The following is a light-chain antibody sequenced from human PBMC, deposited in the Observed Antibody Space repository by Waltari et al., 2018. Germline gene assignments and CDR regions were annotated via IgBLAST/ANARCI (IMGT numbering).Light chain of an antibody. CDR1: SGSIASNY. J-gene: IGLJ2*01. CDR3: QSYDSSNQV. Sequence: NFMLTQPHSVSESPGKTVTISCTGSSGSIASNYVQLYQQRPGSAPTTVIYEDNQRPSVVPDRCSGSIDSSSNSASLTIAGLKTEDEADYYCQSYDSSNQVFGGGTKLTVL. CDR2: EDN. V-gene: IGLV6-57*02.